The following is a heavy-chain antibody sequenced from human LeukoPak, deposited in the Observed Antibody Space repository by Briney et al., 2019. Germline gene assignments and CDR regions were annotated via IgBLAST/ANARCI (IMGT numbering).Heavy chain of an antibody. CDR1: GFTFSDYG. Sequence: PGGSLRLSCAASGFTFSDYGMHWVRQAPGKGLEWVAFIRYDGSNKYYADSVKGRFTISRDNSKNTLYLQMNSLRAEDTAVYYCAKEGIHMHYYYMDVWGKGTTVTVSS. D-gene: IGHD6-13*01. CDR2: IRYDGSNK. CDR3: AKEGIHMHYYYMDV. V-gene: IGHV3-30*02. J-gene: IGHJ6*03.